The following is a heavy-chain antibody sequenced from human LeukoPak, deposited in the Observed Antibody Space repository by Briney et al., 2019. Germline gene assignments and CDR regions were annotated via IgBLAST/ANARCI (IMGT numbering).Heavy chain of an antibody. CDR1: GFTVSSNY. J-gene: IGHJ1*01. CDR2: IYSGGTT. Sequence: GGSLRLSCAASGFTVSSNYMSWVRQAPGKGLEWVSIIYSGGTTYYADSVKGRFTISRDNGKNSLYLQMNSLRAEDTAVYYCAKKGSGSYYLHWGQGTLVTVSS. D-gene: IGHD1-26*01. CDR3: AKKGSGSYYLH. V-gene: IGHV3-53*01.